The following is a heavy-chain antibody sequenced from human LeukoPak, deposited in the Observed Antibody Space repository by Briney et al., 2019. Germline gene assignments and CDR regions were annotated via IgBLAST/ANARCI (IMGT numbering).Heavy chain of an antibody. CDR3: AKIVGASNGYFDY. J-gene: IGHJ4*02. D-gene: IGHD1-26*01. Sequence: PGGSLRLSCAASGFTFSSYAMSWVRQAPGKGLEWVSAISGSGGSTYYADSVKGRFTISRDNSKNTLYLQMDSLRTEDTAVYYCAKIVGASNGYFDYWGQGTLVTVSS. CDR2: ISGSGGST. CDR1: GFTFSSYA. V-gene: IGHV3-23*01.